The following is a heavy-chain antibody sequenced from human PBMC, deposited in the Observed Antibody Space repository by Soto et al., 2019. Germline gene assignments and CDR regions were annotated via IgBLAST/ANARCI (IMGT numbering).Heavy chain of an antibody. CDR1: GFVFRNYW. Sequence: QLVESGGGLVQPGGSLRLSCAVSGFVFRNYWMAWARQAPGKGLEWVAVIKQDGSETHYVDSVRGRFTVSRDNAKNSLYLQMNSLRVDDTAVYYCTREWDSWGQGTLVTVSS. J-gene: IGHJ4*02. CDR3: TREWDS. V-gene: IGHV3-7*01. CDR2: IKQDGSET.